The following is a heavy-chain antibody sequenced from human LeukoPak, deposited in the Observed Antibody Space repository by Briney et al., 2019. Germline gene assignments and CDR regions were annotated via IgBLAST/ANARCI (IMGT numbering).Heavy chain of an antibody. CDR1: GFTFIGYS. CDR3: ARDDYCGSDKLFTP. J-gene: IGHJ4*02. Sequence: ASVKVSCKASGFTFIGYSLSWIRRAPGQGLEWMGWIDPDSGDTNYAQNFQGRVTMTWDTSISTAYMELSTLRSDDRAVYYCARDDYCGSDKLFTPWGQGTLVTVSS. D-gene: IGHD3-10*01. CDR2: IDPDSGDT. V-gene: IGHV1-2*02.